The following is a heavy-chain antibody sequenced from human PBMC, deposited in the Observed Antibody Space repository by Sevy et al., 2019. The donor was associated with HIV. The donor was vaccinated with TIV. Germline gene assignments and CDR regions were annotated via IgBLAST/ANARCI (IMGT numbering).Heavy chain of an antibody. CDR3: ARGRYVDTVMELFDP. D-gene: IGHD5-18*01. J-gene: IGHJ5*02. CDR1: GYTFTSYG. V-gene: IGHV1-18*01. CDR2: ISAYNGNT. Sequence: GASVKVSCKASGYTFTSYGISWVRQAPGQGLEWMGWISAYNGNTNYAQKLQGRVTMTTDTSTSTAYMELRSLRSDDTAVYYCARGRYVDTVMELFDPWGQGTLVTVSS.